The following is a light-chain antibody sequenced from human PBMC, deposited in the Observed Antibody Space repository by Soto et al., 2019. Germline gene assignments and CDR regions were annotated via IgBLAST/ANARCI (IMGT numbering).Light chain of an antibody. J-gene: IGKJ5*01. Sequence: IQLTQSPSSLSASVGDRVTITCRASQGISSYLAWYQQKPGKAPKLLIYGASTLEGGVPFRFSGSGSGTDFTLTISSLQPEDFATYYFQQLNTYPTTFGQGTRLEIK. CDR3: QQLNTYPTT. V-gene: IGKV1-9*01. CDR1: QGISSY. CDR2: GAS.